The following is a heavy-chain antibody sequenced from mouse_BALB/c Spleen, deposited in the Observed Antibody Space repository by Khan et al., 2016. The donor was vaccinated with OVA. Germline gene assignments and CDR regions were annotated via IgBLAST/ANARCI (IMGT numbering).Heavy chain of an antibody. CDR3: ASPLYYYGSSYVDY. V-gene: IGHV5-6-5*01. Sequence: EVELVESGGGLVKPGGSLKLSCAASGFTFSSYAMSWVRQTPEKRLEWVASISSGGSTYYPDSVKGRFTISRDNARHILYLQMSSLRSEDTAMYYCASPLYYYGSSYVDYGGQGTTLTVSS. D-gene: IGHD1-1*01. J-gene: IGHJ2*01. CDR2: ISSGGST. CDR1: GFTFSSYA.